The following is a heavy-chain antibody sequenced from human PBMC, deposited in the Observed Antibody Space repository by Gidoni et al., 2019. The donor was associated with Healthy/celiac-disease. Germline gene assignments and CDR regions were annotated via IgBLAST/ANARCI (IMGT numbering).Heavy chain of an antibody. J-gene: IGHJ4*02. CDR3: TTDRAHDYGDYDLDY. CDR1: GFTLSNAW. V-gene: IGHV3-15*01. D-gene: IGHD4-17*01. Sequence: EVQLVESGGGLVKPGGSLRLSCAASGFTLSNAWMSWVRQAPGKGLEWVGRIKSKTDGGTTDYAAPVKGRFTISRDDSKNTLYLQMNSLKTEDTAVYYCTTDRAHDYGDYDLDYWGQGTLVTVSS. CDR2: IKSKTDGGTT.